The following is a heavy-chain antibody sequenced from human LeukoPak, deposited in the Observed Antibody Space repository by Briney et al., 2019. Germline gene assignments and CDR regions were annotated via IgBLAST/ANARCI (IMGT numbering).Heavy chain of an antibody. Sequence: PGGSLRLSCAVSGFTFNKYAMSWVRQAPGKGLEWVSAVSGGGTIKAYPNSVEGRFTISRDNSKNTLYLQMNSLRAEDTAVYYCAKERVTMVRGAHREFFDYWGQGTLVTVSS. CDR2: VSGGGTIK. J-gene: IGHJ4*02. V-gene: IGHV3-23*01. CDR3: AKERVTMVRGAHREFFDY. D-gene: IGHD3-10*01. CDR1: GFTFNKYA.